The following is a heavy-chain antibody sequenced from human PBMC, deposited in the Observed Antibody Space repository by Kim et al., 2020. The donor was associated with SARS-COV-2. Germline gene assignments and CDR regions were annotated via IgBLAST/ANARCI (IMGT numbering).Heavy chain of an antibody. V-gene: IGHV3-9*01. Sequence: DSVKGRFTISRDNAKNSLYLQMNSLRAEDTALYYCAKGGDSSSWTTYFDYWGQGTLVTVSS. D-gene: IGHD6-13*01. CDR3: AKGGDSSSWTTYFDY. J-gene: IGHJ4*02.